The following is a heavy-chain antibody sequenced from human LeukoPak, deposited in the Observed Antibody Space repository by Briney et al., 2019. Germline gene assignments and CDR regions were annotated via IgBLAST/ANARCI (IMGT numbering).Heavy chain of an antibody. J-gene: IGHJ5*02. CDR2: IYYSGST. V-gene: IGHV4-4*02. Sequence: SETLSLTCAVSGGSISSSNWWSWVRQPPGKGLEWIGEIYYSGSTYYNPSLKSRVTISVDTSKNQFSLKLSSVTAADTAVYYCAIYPPLNWFDPWGQGTLVTVSS. CDR3: AIYPPLNWFDP. CDR1: GGSISSSNW.